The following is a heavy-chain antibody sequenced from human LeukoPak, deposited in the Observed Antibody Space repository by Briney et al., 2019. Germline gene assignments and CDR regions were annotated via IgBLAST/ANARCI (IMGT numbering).Heavy chain of an antibody. CDR3: ATAGARDGYTGAFDY. Sequence: ASVKVSCKVSGYTLTELSMHWVRQAPGKGLEWMGGFDPEGGETIYAQKFQGRVTMTEDTSTDTAYMELSSLRSEDTAVYYCATAGARDGYTGAFDYWGQGTLVTVSS. D-gene: IGHD5-24*01. V-gene: IGHV1-24*01. CDR1: GYTLTELS. CDR2: FDPEGGET. J-gene: IGHJ4*02.